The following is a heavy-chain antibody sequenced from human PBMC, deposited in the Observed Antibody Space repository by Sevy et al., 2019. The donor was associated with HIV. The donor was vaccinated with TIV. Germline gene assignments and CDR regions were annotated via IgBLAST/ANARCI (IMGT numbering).Heavy chain of an antibody. V-gene: IGHV3-66*01. CDR2: IYSDGTI. CDR3: ARGKGGYGYGLNY. J-gene: IGHJ4*02. CDR1: GFTVSINY. Sequence: GGSLRLSCSASGFTVSINYMTWVRQAPGKGLEWVSVIYSDGTIHHGDSVKGRFTISRDNSENTLYLQMNSLRVEDTAGYYCARGKGGYGYGLNYWGQGTLVTVSS. D-gene: IGHD5-18*01.